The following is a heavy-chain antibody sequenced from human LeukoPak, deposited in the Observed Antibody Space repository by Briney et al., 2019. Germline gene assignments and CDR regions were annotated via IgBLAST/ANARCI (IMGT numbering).Heavy chain of an antibody. D-gene: IGHD2/OR15-2a*01. CDR1: GGSFSGYY. CDR3: ARENPRIRYYFDY. Sequence: PSETLSLTCAVYGGSFSGYYWSWIRQPPGKGLEWIGEINHSGSTNYNPSLKSRVTISVDTSKSQFSLKLSSVTAADTAVYYCARENPRIRYYFDYWGQGTLVTVSS. CDR2: INHSGST. J-gene: IGHJ4*02. V-gene: IGHV4-34*01.